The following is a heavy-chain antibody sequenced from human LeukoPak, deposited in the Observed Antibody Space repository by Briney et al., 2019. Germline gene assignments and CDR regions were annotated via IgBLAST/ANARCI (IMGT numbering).Heavy chain of an antibody. CDR1: GGSISSSSYY. CDR2: IYYSGST. Sequence: PSETLSLTCTVSGGSISSSSYYWGWIRQPPGKGLEWIGYIYYSGSTYYNPSLKSRVTISVDTSKNQFSLKLSSVTAADTAVYYCARAAKGGSVGYFDLWGRGTLVTVSS. CDR3: ARAAKGGSVGYFDL. D-gene: IGHD3-16*01. V-gene: IGHV4-30-4*08. J-gene: IGHJ2*01.